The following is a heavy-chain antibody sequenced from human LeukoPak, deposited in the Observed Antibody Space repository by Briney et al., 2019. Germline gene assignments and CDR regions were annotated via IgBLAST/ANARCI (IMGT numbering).Heavy chain of an antibody. Sequence: SETLSLTCTLSGRSISSYYWSWIRHPPGKGLEWIGCIYYSGSTNYNPSLKSRVTISVDTSKNQFSLKLSSVTAADTAVYYCARSNSSGTDYWGQGTLVTVSS. D-gene: IGHD6-19*01. CDR3: ARSNSSGTDY. V-gene: IGHV4-59*01. CDR2: IYYSGST. CDR1: GRSISSYY. J-gene: IGHJ4*02.